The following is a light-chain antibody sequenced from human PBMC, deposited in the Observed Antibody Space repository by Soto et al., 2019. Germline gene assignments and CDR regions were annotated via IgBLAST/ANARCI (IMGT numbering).Light chain of an antibody. CDR1: SSNIGAGYD. J-gene: IGLJ2*01. Sequence: QSVLTQPPSVSGAPGQRVTISCTGSSSNIGAGYDVHWYQQLPGTAPKLLIYGNSNRPSGVLDRFSGSKSGTSASLAITGLQAEDEASYYCQSYASSLSRVFGGGTKLPVL. V-gene: IGLV1-40*01. CDR3: QSYASSLSRV. CDR2: GNS.